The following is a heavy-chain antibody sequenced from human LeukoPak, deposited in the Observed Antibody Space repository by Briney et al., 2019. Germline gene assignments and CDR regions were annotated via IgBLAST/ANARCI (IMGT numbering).Heavy chain of an antibody. CDR1: GFIFSSYG. J-gene: IGHJ4*02. V-gene: IGHV3-30*18. Sequence: GGSLRLSCAASGFIFSSYGMHWVRQAPGKGLEWVALISYDGSNKYYADSVKGRFTISRDNSKNTLYLQMNSLGAEETAVYYCANAWELFVIDYWGQGTLVTVSS. CDR2: ISYDGSNK. D-gene: IGHD3-10*01. CDR3: ANAWELFVIDY.